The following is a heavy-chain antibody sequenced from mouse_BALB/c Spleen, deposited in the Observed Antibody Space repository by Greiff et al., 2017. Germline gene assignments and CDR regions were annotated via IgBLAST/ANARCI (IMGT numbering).Heavy chain of an antibody. CDR3: ARDDY. J-gene: IGHJ2*01. CDR1: GFSLNSYG. V-gene: IGHV2-9*02. CDR2: IWGGGGI. Sequence: QVQLKQSGPGLVAPSQSLSITCTVSGFSLNSYGVHWVRQPPGKGLEWLGVIWGGGGIIYNSALMSRLSISKDNSKSQVFLKMNSLQIDDTAMYFCARDDYWGQGTTLTVSS.